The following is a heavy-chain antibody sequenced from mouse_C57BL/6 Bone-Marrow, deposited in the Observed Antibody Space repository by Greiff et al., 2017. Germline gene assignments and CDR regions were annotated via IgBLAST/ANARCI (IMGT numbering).Heavy chain of an antibody. CDR1: GYTFTSYW. V-gene: IGHV1-55*01. J-gene: IGHJ1*03. Sequence: QVQLQQPGAELVKPGASVKMSCKASGYTFTSYWITWVKQRPGHGLEWLGDIYPGSGSTNYNEKFKSKATLTVDTSSSTAYMQLSSLTSEDSAVYDCARPYYSNYWYFDVWGTGTTVTVSS. D-gene: IGHD2-5*01. CDR3: ARPYYSNYWYFDV. CDR2: IYPGSGST.